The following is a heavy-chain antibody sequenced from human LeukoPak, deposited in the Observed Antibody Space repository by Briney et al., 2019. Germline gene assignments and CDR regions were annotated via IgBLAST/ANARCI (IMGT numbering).Heavy chain of an antibody. CDR1: GGSISSYY. CDR2: IYTSGST. V-gene: IGHV4-4*07. Sequence: SETLSLICTVSGGSISSYYCSWIRQPAGKGLECIGRIYTSGSTNHNPSLKSRATISVDTSKNQFSLKLSSVTAADTAVYYCARGGRIAAREGDYWGQGTLVTVSS. CDR3: ARGGRIAAREGDY. J-gene: IGHJ4*02. D-gene: IGHD6-13*01.